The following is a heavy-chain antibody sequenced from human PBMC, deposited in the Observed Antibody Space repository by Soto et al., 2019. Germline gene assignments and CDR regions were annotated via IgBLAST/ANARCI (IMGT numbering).Heavy chain of an antibody. CDR1: GGSFRNYG. J-gene: IGHJ6*02. CDR3: ARARDYDLLTAREYALDV. CDR2: IMPIFGTA. V-gene: IGHV1-69*05. Sequence: QVQLVQSGAEVKKPGSSVRVSCKVSGGSFRNYGITWVRRDPGQGLAWMGGIMPIFGTANYAQKFQGRVTITSDELTSTASLELSGLRSDDTAVYFCARARDYDLLTAREYALDVWGQGTTVTVS. D-gene: IGHD3-9*01.